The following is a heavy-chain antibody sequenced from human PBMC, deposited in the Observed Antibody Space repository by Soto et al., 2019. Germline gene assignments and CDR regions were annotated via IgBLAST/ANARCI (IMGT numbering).Heavy chain of an antibody. V-gene: IGHV4-59*01. Sequence: SXTLSLTCTVSGGSISSYYWSWIRQPPFKGLEWIGYIYSRGTTTYTPPPKSRVTISEDTPKTQFPLRLSFVPAADTAVYYCARGRYYFNYWGQGPLFTVS. CDR1: GGSISSYY. CDR3: ARGRYYFNY. CDR2: IYSRGTT. J-gene: IGHJ4*02.